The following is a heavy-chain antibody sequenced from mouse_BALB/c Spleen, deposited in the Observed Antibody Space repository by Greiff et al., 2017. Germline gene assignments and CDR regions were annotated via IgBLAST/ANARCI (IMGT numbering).Heavy chain of an antibody. V-gene: IGHV5-6*01. D-gene: IGHD3-2*01. CDR2: ISSGGSYT. CDR3: ARHVLDSSGYLDY. CDR1: GFTFSSYG. J-gene: IGHJ4*01. Sequence: EVNLVESGGDLVKPGGSLKLSCAASGFTFSSYGMSWVRQTPDKRLEWVATISSGGSYTYYPDSVKGRFTISRDNAKNTLYLQMSSLKSEDTAMYYCARHVLDSSGYLDYWGQGTSVTVSS.